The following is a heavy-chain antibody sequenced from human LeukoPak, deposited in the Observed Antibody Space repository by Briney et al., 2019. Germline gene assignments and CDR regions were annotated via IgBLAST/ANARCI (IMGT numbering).Heavy chain of an antibody. V-gene: IGHV4-4*07. D-gene: IGHD6-19*01. CDR1: GDSISSYY. CDR2: IYTSETT. J-gene: IGHJ4*02. Sequence: TSETLSLTCTVSGDSISSYYWSWIRQPAGKGLEWVGRIYTSETTNYNPSLKGRVTMSVDTSKNQLSLKLSSVTAADTALYYCAREYTLYRSGWFLDYWGQGTVVTVSS. CDR3: AREYTLYRSGWFLDY.